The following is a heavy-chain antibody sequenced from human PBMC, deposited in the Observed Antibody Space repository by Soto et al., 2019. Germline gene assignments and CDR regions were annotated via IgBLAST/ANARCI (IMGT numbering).Heavy chain of an antibody. Sequence: VQLVESGGDVVQPGRSLRLSCAASGFTFSSHAMHWVRQAPGKGLEWVALISNDGRNKYYADSVKGRFTFSRDNSKNTLFLQMNSLRPEDTALYYCARKRDYGDYDYWGQGTLVTVSS. CDR2: ISNDGRNK. J-gene: IGHJ4*02. CDR1: GFTFSSHA. D-gene: IGHD4-17*01. V-gene: IGHV3-30*04. CDR3: ARKRDYGDYDY.